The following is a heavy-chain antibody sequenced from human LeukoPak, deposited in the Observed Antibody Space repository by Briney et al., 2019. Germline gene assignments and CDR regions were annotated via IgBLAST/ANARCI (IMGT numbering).Heavy chain of an antibody. V-gene: IGHV4-34*01. CDR2: INHSGST. Sequence: SETLSLTCAVYGGSFSGHYWSWIRQPPEKGLEWIGEINHSGSTNYNPSLKSRVTISVDTSKNQFSLKLSSVTAADTAVYYCARDAGAHYDSSGVAWVDYWGQGTLVTVSS. CDR3: ARDAGAHYDSSGVAWVDY. J-gene: IGHJ4*02. CDR1: GGSFSGHY. D-gene: IGHD3-22*01.